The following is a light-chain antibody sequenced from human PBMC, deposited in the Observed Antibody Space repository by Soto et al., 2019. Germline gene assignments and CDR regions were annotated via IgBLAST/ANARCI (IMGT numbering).Light chain of an antibody. V-gene: IGKV3-20*01. Sequence: EIVLTQSPGTLSLSPGEGATLSCRASQSVRNSYLAWYQQKPGQAPRLLIYDASSRATGIADRFSGSGSGTDFTLTISRLEPEDFAVYYCQQYDNAPPYSFGQGTRLEIK. J-gene: IGKJ2*03. CDR2: DAS. CDR3: QQYDNAPPYS. CDR1: QSVRNSY.